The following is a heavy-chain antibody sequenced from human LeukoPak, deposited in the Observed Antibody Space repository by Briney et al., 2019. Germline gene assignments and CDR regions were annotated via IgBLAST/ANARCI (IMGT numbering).Heavy chain of an antibody. D-gene: IGHD3-10*01. CDR1: GFTFSSYA. J-gene: IGHJ4*02. CDR3: AKDLHYGSADY. Sequence: RPGGSLRLSCAASGFTFSSYAMHWVRQAPGKGLEWVAVISYDGSNKYYADSVKGRFTISRDNAKNALYLQMNSLRAEDTAVYYCAKDLHYGSADYWGQGTLVTVSS. V-gene: IGHV3-30*04. CDR2: ISYDGSNK.